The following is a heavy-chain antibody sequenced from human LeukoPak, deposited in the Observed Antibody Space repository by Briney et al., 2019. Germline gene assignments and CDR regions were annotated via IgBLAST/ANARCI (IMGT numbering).Heavy chain of an antibody. CDR1: GFTFSSYS. CDR3: ARDRSSGPAFDY. CDR2: ISSSSSYI. D-gene: IGHD3-22*01. V-gene: IGHV3-21*01. J-gene: IGHJ4*02. Sequence: GGSLRLSCAGSGFTFSSYSMKWDRQAPGKGVEWVSSISSSSSYIYYADSVKGRFTISRDNAKNSLYLQMNSLRAEDTAVYYCARDRSSGPAFDYWGQGTLVTVSS.